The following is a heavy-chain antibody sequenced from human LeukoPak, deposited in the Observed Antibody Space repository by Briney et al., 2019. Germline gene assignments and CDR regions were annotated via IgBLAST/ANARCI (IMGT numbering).Heavy chain of an antibody. CDR2: INHSGST. V-gene: IGHV4-34*01. J-gene: IGHJ4*02. CDR1: GGSFSGYY. CDR3: ASQYSSGWYRTDY. D-gene: IGHD6-19*01. Sequence: NPSETLSLTCAVYGGSFSGYYWSWIRQPPGKGLEWIGEINHSGSTNYNPSLKSRVTISVDTSKNQFSLKLSSVTAADTAVYYCASQYSSGWYRTDYWGQGTLVTVSS.